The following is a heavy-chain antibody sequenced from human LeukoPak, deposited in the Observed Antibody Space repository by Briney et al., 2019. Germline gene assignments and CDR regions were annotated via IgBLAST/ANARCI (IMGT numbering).Heavy chain of an antibody. J-gene: IGHJ4*02. CDR3: AKSSKGFIAGTDY. V-gene: IGHV3-9*01. CDR2: ISWNSGSI. Sequence: GGSLRLSCAASGFTFDDYAMHWVRQAPGKGLEWVSGISWNSGSIGYADSVKGRFTISRDNAKNSLYLQMNSLRAEDTALYYCAKSSKGFIAGTDYWGQGTLVTVSS. CDR1: GFTFDDYA. D-gene: IGHD6-13*01.